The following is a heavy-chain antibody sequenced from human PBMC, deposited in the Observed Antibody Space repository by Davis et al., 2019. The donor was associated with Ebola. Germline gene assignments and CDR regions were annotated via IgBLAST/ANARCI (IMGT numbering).Heavy chain of an antibody. J-gene: IGHJ6*02. D-gene: IGHD6-13*01. Sequence: GESLKISCAASGFTFSRYSMNWVRQAPGKGLEWVSSISSSSSYIYYADSVKGRFTISRDNAKNSLYLQMNSLRAEDTAVYYCARAAAKFDYGMDVWGQGTTVTVSS. CDR1: GFTFSRYS. V-gene: IGHV3-21*04. CDR3: ARAAAKFDYGMDV. CDR2: ISSSSSYI.